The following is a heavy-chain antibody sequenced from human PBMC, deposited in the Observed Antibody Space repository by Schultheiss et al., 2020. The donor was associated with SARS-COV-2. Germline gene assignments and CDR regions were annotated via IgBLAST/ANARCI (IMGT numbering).Heavy chain of an antibody. CDR3: ARDHKIVLMVYATDSYYFDY. D-gene: IGHD2-8*01. V-gene: IGHV3-48*04. J-gene: IGHJ4*02. CDR2: ISSSGSTI. Sequence: GGSLRLSCAVSGFTFRNACMNWVRQAPGKGLEWVSYISSSGSTIYYADSVKGRFTISRDNAKNSLYLQMNSLRAEDTAVYYCARDHKIVLMVYATDSYYFDYWGQGTLVTVSS. CDR1: GFTFRNAC.